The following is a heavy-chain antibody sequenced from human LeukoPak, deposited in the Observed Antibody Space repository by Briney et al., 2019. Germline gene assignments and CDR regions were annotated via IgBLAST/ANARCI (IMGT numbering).Heavy chain of an antibody. D-gene: IGHD4-23*01. CDR1: GYTFTSYD. Sequence: ASVKVSCKAAGYTFTSYDINWVRQATGQGLEWMGWMNPNSGNTGYAQKFQGRVTMTRNTSISTAYMELSSLRSEDTAVYYCARGVGGNDHFDYWGQGTLVTVSS. CDR2: MNPNSGNT. CDR3: ARGVGGNDHFDY. V-gene: IGHV1-8*01. J-gene: IGHJ4*02.